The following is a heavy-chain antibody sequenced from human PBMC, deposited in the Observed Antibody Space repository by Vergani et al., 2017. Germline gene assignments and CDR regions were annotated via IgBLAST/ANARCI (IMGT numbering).Heavy chain of an antibody. D-gene: IGHD3-3*01. J-gene: IGHJ3*01. CDR2: IMWNSGRL. Sequence: EVQLVESGGGLVQPGRSLRLSCAASGFTFDDYAMHWVRQAPGKGLEWVSGIMWNSGRLGYADSVKCRFTISRDNAKNYLYLQMKSLTAEDTALYYCAKDDFWSGTFWGQGTMVTVSS. CDR3: AKDDFWSGTF. CDR1: GFTFDDYA. V-gene: IGHV3-9*01.